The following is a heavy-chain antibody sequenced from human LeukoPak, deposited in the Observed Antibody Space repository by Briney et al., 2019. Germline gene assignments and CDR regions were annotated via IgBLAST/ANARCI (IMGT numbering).Heavy chain of an antibody. J-gene: IGHJ5*02. CDR1: GGSFSGYY. V-gene: IGHV4-34*01. D-gene: IGHD2-15*01. CDR3: ASRVVAGLTDAAKYNWFDP. CDR2: INHSGST. Sequence: SETLSLTSAVYGGSFSGYYWSWIRQPPGKGLEWIGEINHSGSTNYNPSLKSRVTISVDTTKNQFSLKLSSVTAADTAVYYCASRVVAGLTDAAKYNWFDPWGQGTLVTVSS.